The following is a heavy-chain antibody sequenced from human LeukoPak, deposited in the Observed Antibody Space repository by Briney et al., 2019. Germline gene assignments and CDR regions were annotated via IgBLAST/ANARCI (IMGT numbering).Heavy chain of an antibody. CDR1: GFSFSDYE. CDR3: AGIDAFDI. Sequence: QPGGSLRLSRAAPGFSFSDYEMNWVRQAPGKGLEWVSAISGSGGSTYYADSVKGRFTISRDNSKNTLYLQTNSLRAEDTAVYYCAGIDAFDIWGQGTMVTVSS. J-gene: IGHJ3*02. CDR2: ISGSGGST. V-gene: IGHV3-23*01.